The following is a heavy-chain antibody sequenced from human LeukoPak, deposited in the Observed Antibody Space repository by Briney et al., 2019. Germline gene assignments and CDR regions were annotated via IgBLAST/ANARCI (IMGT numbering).Heavy chain of an antibody. CDR1: GFTFSSYS. V-gene: IGHV3-48*02. D-gene: IGHD3-10*01. CDR2: ISSTNTAM. J-gene: IGHJ4*02. Sequence: PGGSPRLSCAASGFTFSSYSMNWVRQAPGKGLQWVSYISSTNTAMHADSVKGRFTISRDNAKNSLYLQMNSLRDEDTAVYFCVRGTPGSGDYWGQGTLVTVSS. CDR3: VRGTPGSGDY.